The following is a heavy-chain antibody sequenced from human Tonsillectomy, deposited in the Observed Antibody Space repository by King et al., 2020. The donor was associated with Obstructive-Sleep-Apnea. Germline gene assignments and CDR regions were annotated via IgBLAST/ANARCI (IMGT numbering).Heavy chain of an antibody. J-gene: IGHJ5*02. D-gene: IGHD3-22*01. Sequence: VQLQESGPGLVKPSQTLSLTCTVSGGYITSGDYYWSWILQPPGKGLEWIGYVYYIGRTYSNPSLKSRVTISVETAKTQFSLKLSSVTAADTAVYYCARGNYYDSSGYYHRGEWFDPWGQGTLVTVSS. V-gene: IGHV4-30-4*01. CDR3: ARGNYYDSSGYYHRGEWFDP. CDR2: VYYIGRT. CDR1: GGYITSGDYY.